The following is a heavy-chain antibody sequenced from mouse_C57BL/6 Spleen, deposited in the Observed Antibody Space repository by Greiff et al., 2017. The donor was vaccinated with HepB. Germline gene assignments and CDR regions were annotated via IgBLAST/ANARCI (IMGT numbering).Heavy chain of an antibody. D-gene: IGHD2-5*01. CDR1: GFTFSDYG. Sequence: EVKVVESGGGLVKPGGSLKLSCAASGFTFSDYGMHWVRQAPEKGLEWVAYISSGSSTIYYADTVKGRFTISRDNAKNTLFLQMTSLRSEDTAMYYCASPRSNYVAMDYWGQGTSVTVSS. J-gene: IGHJ4*01. CDR3: ASPRSNYVAMDY. V-gene: IGHV5-17*01. CDR2: ISSGSSTI.